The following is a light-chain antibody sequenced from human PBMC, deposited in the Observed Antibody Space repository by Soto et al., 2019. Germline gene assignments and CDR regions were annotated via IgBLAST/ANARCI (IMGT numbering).Light chain of an antibody. CDR1: QSVSSSY. Sequence: EIVLTQSPGTLSLSPGDRATPSCRACQSVSSSYLAWYQQKPGQAPSLLIYGASNRATGIPDRFSGGGSGTDFTLTISRLEPEDFAVYYCQQYGKSAMFTFGQGTKLEIK. J-gene: IGKJ2*01. V-gene: IGKV3-20*01. CDR3: QQYGKSAMFT. CDR2: GAS.